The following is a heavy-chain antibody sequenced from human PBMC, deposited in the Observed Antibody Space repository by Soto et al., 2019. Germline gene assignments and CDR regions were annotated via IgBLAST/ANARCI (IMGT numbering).Heavy chain of an antibody. CDR1: GGSISSGGYY. CDR2: IYYSGST. CDR3: ARSPVVTAMYFDY. V-gene: IGHV4-31*03. D-gene: IGHD2-21*02. J-gene: IGHJ4*02. Sequence: PSETLSLTCTVSGGSISSGGYYWSWIRQHPGKGLEWIGYIYYSGSTYYNPSLKSRVTISVDTSKNQFSLKLSSVTAADTAVYYCARSPVVTAMYFDYWGQGTRVHVS.